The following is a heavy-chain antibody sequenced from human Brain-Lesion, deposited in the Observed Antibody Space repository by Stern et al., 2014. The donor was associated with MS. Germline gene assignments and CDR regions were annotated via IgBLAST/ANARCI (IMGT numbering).Heavy chain of an antibody. V-gene: IGHV4-39*01. J-gene: IGHJ5*02. CDR2: IYYSGNT. Sequence: QLVESGPGLVKPSETLSLTCTVAGGSVSSTSYAWAWIRQPPGKGLEWIGTIYYSGNTYYSPSLKSRLTISLDTSKHQFSLQRGCVTAADTAVYYCAGEEDIRYCSGGSCTGNWFDPWGQGTLVTVSS. D-gene: IGHD2-15*01. CDR3: AGEEDIRYCSGGSCTGNWFDP. CDR1: GGSVSSTSYA.